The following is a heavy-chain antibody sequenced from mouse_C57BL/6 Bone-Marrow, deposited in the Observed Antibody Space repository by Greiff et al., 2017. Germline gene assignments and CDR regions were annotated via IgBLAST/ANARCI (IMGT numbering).Heavy chain of an antibody. CDR1: GYSITSGYY. CDR2: ISYDGSN. D-gene: IGHD1-1*01. Sequence: EVKLQESGPGLVKPSQSLSLTCSVTGYSITSGYYWNWIRQFPGNKLEWMGYISYDGSNNYNPSLKYRISITRDTSKNQFFLKLNSVTTEDTATYYCARGHYYGSSFHYYAMDYWGQGTSVTVSS. CDR3: ARGHYYGSSFHYYAMDY. J-gene: IGHJ4*01. V-gene: IGHV3-6*01.